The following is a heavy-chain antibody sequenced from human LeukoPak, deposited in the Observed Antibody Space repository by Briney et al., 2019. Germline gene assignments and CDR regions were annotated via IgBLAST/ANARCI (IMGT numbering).Heavy chain of an antibody. CDR1: GGSISSGGYY. CDR3: ARVPYGPGSRFDP. D-gene: IGHD3-10*01. V-gene: IGHV4-31*03. Sequence: PSQTLSLTCTVSGGSISSGGYYWSWIRQHPGKGLEWIGYIYYSGSTYYNPSLKSRVTISVDTSKNQFSLKLSSVTAADTAVYYCARVPYGPGSRFDPWGQGTLVTVSS. J-gene: IGHJ5*02. CDR2: IYYSGST.